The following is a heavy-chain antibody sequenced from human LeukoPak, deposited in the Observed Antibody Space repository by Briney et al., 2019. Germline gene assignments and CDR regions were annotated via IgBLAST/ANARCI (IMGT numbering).Heavy chain of an antibody. D-gene: IGHD6-13*01. CDR3: ARDRGNYFDY. Sequence: PSETLSLTCTVSGGSISSYYWSGIRQPPGKGLEWIGYISYSGTTNYNPSLKSRVTISVAPSKNQFSLQLRSVTAPDTAVYYCARDRGNYFDYWGQGTLVTVSS. CDR1: GGSISSYY. V-gene: IGHV4-59*01. J-gene: IGHJ4*02. CDR2: ISYSGTT.